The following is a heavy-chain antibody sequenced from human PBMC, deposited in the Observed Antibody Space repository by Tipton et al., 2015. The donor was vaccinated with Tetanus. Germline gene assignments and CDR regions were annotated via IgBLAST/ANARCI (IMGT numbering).Heavy chain of an antibody. CDR1: GGSISSYY. J-gene: IGHJ4*02. D-gene: IGHD6-19*01. Sequence: TLSLTCTVSGGSISSYYWSWIRQPPGKGLEWIGYTYYSGSTNYNPSLKSRVTISVDTSKNQFSLKLSSVTAADTAVYYCARDTDSSQDWGQGTLVTVSS. CDR2: TYYSGST. V-gene: IGHV4-59*01. CDR3: ARDTDSSQD.